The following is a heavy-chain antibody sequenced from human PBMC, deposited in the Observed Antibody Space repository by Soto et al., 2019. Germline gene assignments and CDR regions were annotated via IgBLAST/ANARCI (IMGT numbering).Heavy chain of an antibody. CDR3: AKLGDAVSGYFDF. CDR1: GFTFSSYA. D-gene: IGHD3-3*01. J-gene: IGHJ5*01. CDR2: VSFDGSHK. Sequence: QVQLVQSGGGVVQPGGSLRLSCAASGFTFSSYAIHWVRQAPGKGLEWVADVSFDGSHKTYAVPVRGRFTISRDNSKKPVYLQMNSLRAEDKALYYCAKLGDAVSGYFDFWGQGTQVAVSS. V-gene: IGHV3-30*18.